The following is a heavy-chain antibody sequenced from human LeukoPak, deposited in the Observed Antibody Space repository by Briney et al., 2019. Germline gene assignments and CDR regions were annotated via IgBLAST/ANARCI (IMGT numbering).Heavy chain of an antibody. Sequence: ASVKVSCKASGYTFTSYGISWVRQAPRQGLEWMGWISAYNGNTNYAQKLQGRVTMTTDTSTSTAYMELRSLRSDDTAVYYCARSGFTTVTTPYYYYYGMDVWGQGTTVTVSS. CDR2: ISAYNGNT. CDR1: GYTFTSYG. V-gene: IGHV1-18*01. CDR3: ARSGFTTVTTPYYYYYGMDV. D-gene: IGHD4-17*01. J-gene: IGHJ6*02.